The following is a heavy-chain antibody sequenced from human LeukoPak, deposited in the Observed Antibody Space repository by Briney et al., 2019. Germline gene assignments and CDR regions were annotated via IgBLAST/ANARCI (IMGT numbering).Heavy chain of an antibody. CDR1: GFTFSSYE. CDR2: INHDGSRT. CDR3: ARVPAGVIGMKDAFDI. J-gene: IGHJ3*02. V-gene: IGHV3-74*01. D-gene: IGHD3-16*02. Sequence: GGSLRLSCAASGFTFSSYEMNWVRQDPGKGLVWVSGINHDGSRTFYADSVKGRFTISRHNAKNSLYLQMNSLRAEDTAVYYCARVPAGVIGMKDAFDIWGQGTMVTVSS.